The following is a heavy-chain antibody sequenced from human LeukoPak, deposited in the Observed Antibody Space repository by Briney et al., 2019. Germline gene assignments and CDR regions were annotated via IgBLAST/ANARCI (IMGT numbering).Heavy chain of an antibody. CDR3: ARFGHPVRSWFVAGTDDY. V-gene: IGHV1-46*01. D-gene: IGHD6-19*01. CDR1: GYTFTSYY. CDR2: INPGGGST. Sequence: ASVKVSCKASGYTFTSYYMHTVRHTPGHRLEWRGIINPGGGSTSYAQKFQGRVTMTRDTSTSTVYMELSSLRSEDTAVYYCARFGHPVRSWFVAGTDDYWGQGTLVTVSS. J-gene: IGHJ4*02.